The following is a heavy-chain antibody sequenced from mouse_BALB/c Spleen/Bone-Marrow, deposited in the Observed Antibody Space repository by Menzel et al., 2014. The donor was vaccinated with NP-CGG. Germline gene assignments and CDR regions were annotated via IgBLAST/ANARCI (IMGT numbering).Heavy chain of an antibody. CDR1: GFTFSSYT. J-gene: IGHJ2*01. CDR3: ARRSAATYYFDY. V-gene: IGHV5-12-2*01. CDR2: ISNGGGST. Sequence: VMLVESGGGLVQPGGSLKLSCAASGFTFSSYTMSWVRQTPEKRLEWVAYISNGGGSTYYPDTVKGRFTISRDNAKNTLYLQMSSLKSEDTAMYYCARRSAATYYFDYWGQGTTLTVSS. D-gene: IGHD1-2*01.